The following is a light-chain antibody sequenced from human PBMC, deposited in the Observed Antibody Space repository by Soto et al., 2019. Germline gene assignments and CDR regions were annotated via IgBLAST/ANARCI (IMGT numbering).Light chain of an antibody. CDR3: QQRSNWQYT. CDR1: QSVSSY. J-gene: IGKJ2*01. V-gene: IGKV3-11*01. CDR2: DAS. Sequence: EIVLTQSAATLSLSPGERATLSCRASQSVSSYLAWYQQKPGQAPRLLIYDASNRATGIPARFSGSGSGTDFTLTIISLEPEDFAVYYCQQRSNWQYTFGQGTKLEIK.